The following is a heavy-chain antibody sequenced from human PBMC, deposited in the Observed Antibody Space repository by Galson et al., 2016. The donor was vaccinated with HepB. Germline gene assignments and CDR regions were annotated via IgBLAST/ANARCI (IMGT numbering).Heavy chain of an antibody. V-gene: IGHV3-49*03. CDR3: ARQRWFRELYRPDYFDY. D-gene: IGHD3-10*01. J-gene: IGHJ4*02. CDR2: IGRKAYGGTT. CDR1: GFTFGDYV. Sequence: SLRLSCAASGFTFGDYVINWFRQAPGKGLEWVGFIGRKAYGGTTEYAASVKGRFTISRDDSKSIAYLQMNSLKTEDTALYFCARQRWFRELYRPDYFDYWGQGTLVTITS.